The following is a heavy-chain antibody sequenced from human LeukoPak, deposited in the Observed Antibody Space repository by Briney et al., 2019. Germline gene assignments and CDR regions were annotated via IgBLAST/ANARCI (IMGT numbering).Heavy chain of an antibody. CDR2: IRSKAYGGTT. J-gene: IGHJ4*02. V-gene: IGHV3-49*04. D-gene: IGHD3-22*01. CDR3: TKDAASSGYYLWYFDY. CDR1: GFSFGDYA. Sequence: PAGGSLRLSCAASGFSFGDYAMSWVRQAPGKGLEWVGFIRSKAYGGTTEYAASVKGRFTMSRDDSKSIAYLQMNSLKTEDTAVYYCTKDAASSGYYLWYFDYWGLGTLVTVSS.